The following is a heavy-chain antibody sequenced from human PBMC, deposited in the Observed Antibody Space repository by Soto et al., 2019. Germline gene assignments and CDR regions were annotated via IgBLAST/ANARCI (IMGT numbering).Heavy chain of an antibody. V-gene: IGHV4-59*12. J-gene: IGHJ4*02. CDR3: ARGGYDFDY. CDR2: IYYSGST. CDR1: GGSISSYY. D-gene: IGHD6-25*01. Sequence: PSETLSLTCTVSGGSISSYYWSWIRQPPGKGLEWIGYIYYSGSTYYNPSLKSRVTISVDTSKNQFSLKLSSVTAADTAVYYCARGGYDFDYWGQGTLVTVSS.